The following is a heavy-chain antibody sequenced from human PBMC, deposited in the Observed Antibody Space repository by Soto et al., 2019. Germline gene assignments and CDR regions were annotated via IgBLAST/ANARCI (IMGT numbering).Heavy chain of an antibody. J-gene: IGHJ6*02. Sequence: QVQLVESGGGVVQPGRSLRLSCAASGFTFSSYGMHWVRQAPGKGLEWVAVISYDGSNKYYADSVKGRFTISRDNSKNTLYLQMNSLRAEDTAVYYCAKERSLDNYYYSGMDVWGQGTTVTVSS. D-gene: IGHD3-16*02. CDR1: GFTFSSYG. CDR2: ISYDGSNK. CDR3: AKERSLDNYYYSGMDV. V-gene: IGHV3-30*18.